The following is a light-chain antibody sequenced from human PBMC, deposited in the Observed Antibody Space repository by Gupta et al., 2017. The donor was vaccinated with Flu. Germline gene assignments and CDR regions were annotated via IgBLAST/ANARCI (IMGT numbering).Light chain of an antibody. CDR1: NSGSKS. J-gene: IGLJ3*02. CDR2: EDS. CDR3: QVGDSSSNLGV. V-gene: IGLV3-21*02. Sequence: GQTARITGAGNNSGSKSLHWYQQMPGQAPVVCFFEDSGRPSGIPERSSGSNSGTNATLTTSRVEAGDEADDDCQVGDSSSNLGVFGGGTRLTVL.